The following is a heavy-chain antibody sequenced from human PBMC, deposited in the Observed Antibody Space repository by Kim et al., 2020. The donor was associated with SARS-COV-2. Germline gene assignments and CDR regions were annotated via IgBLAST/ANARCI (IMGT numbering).Heavy chain of an antibody. V-gene: IGHV4-39*07. CDR3: ACNVGSTPDYYFDY. Sequence: SETLSLTCSVSGVSISTNYHYWGWVHQSPGKGLEWIGSVYNSGTTYYNPSLKSRVTILGDTSKNQFSLNMKSVTAADTAVYYCACNVGSTPDYYFDYWG. CDR2: VYNSGTT. J-gene: IGHJ4*01. D-gene: IGHD1-26*01. CDR1: GVSISTNYHY.